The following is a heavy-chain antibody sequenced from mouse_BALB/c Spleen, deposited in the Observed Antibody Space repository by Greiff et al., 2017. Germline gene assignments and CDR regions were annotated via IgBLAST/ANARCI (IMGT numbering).Heavy chain of an antibody. CDR2: IDPANGNT. Sequence: EVQLQQSGAELVKPGASVKLSCTASGFNIKDPYMHWVKQRPEQGLEWIGRIDPANGNTKYDPKFQGKATITADTSSNTAYLQLSSLTSEDTAVYYCARGYGNDLYAMDYWGQGTSVTVSS. CDR3: ARGYGNDLYAMDY. J-gene: IGHJ4*01. V-gene: IGHV14-3*02. D-gene: IGHD2-2*01. CDR1: GFNIKDPY.